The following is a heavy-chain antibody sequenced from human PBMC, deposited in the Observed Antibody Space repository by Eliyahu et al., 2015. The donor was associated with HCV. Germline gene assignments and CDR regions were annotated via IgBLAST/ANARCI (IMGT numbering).Heavy chain of an antibody. Sequence: QVQLQESGPGLVKPSETLSLTCXVSGGXITTYYWTWIRQPPGKGLEWIGYIPFSGSTNYNPSLKSRVTXSLDTSKNQFSLXLTSVTAADTAMYYCASGGGGIAVTGTGGWFDPWGQGTLVTVSS. CDR1: GGXITTYY. CDR3: ASGGGGIAVTGTGGWFDP. J-gene: IGHJ5*02. V-gene: IGHV4-59*01. CDR2: IPFSGST. D-gene: IGHD6-19*01.